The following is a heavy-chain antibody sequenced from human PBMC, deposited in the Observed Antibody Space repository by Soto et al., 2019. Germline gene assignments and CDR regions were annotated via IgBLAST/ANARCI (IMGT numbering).Heavy chain of an antibody. CDR2: IKQDGSEK. D-gene: IGHD1-20*01. CDR3: ARDPSQVFTGHMDV. CDR1: GFSVSRYW. Sequence: EGQLVKSGGGLVQPGGSLRLSCAASGFSVSRYWMSWVRQAPGKGLEWVANIKQDGSEKYYVDSVKGRFSISRDNAKNSLYLQMNSLRAEDTAVYYCARDPSQVFTGHMDVWGKGTTATVSS. V-gene: IGHV3-7*01. J-gene: IGHJ6*03.